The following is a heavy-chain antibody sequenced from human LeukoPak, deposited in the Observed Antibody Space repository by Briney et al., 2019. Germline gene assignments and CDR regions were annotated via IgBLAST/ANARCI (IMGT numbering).Heavy chain of an antibody. CDR1: GYTFTSYG. D-gene: IGHD4-23*01. CDR3: ARVSVGGYYYYMDV. V-gene: IGHV1-69*13. Sequence: SVKVSCKASGYTFTSYGISWVRQVPGQGLEWMGGIIPIFGTANYAQKFQGRVTITADESTSTAYMELSSLRSEDTAVYYCARVSVGGYYYYMDVWGKGTTVTISS. CDR2: IIPIFGTA. J-gene: IGHJ6*03.